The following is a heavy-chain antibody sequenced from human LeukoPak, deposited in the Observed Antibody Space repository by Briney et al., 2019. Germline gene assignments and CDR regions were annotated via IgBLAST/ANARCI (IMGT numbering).Heavy chain of an antibody. CDR3: ARHIAAAGPGFDY. CDR1: GFTFSSYW. Sequence: GGSLRLSCAASGFTFSSYWMHWVRQAPGKGLVWVSRINSDGSRTSYADSVKGRFTISRDNAKNTLYLQMNSLRAEDTAVYYCARHIAAAGPGFDYWGQGTLVTVPS. CDR2: INSDGSRT. D-gene: IGHD6-13*01. J-gene: IGHJ4*02. V-gene: IGHV3-74*01.